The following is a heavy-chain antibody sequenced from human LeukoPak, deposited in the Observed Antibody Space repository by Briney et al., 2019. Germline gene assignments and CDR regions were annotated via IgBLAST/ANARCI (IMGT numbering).Heavy chain of an antibody. CDR3: ARDPVPAAMPRDAFDI. Sequence: ASVKVSCKASGYTFTNYDINWVRQAPGQGLEWMGWISAYNGNTNYAQKLQGRVTMTTDTSTSTAYMELRSLRSDDTAVYYCARDPVPAAMPRDAFDIWGQGTMVTVSS. V-gene: IGHV1-18*01. J-gene: IGHJ3*02. CDR1: GYTFTNYD. D-gene: IGHD2-2*01. CDR2: ISAYNGNT.